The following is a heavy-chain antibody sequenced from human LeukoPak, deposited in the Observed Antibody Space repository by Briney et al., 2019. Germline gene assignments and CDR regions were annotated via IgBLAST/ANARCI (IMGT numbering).Heavy chain of an antibody. V-gene: IGHV3-11*03. CDR2: IDGSSSRT. Sequence: GGSLRLSCAASGFIFSDYYMSWMRQAPGKGLEGLSYIDGSSSRTNYADSVKGRFTISRDNVKDSLYLQMNSLRAEDTAVYFCARRGTDYCTPSSCHPNWFAPWGQGTQVTGSS. CDR3: ARRGTDYCTPSSCHPNWFAP. J-gene: IGHJ5*02. D-gene: IGHD4-11*01. CDR1: GFIFSDYY.